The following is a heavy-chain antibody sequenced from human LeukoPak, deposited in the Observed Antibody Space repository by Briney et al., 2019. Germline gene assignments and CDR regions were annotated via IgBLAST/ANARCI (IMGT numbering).Heavy chain of an antibody. J-gene: IGHJ3*02. CDR1: GGSISSYY. CDR3: ARSLTTVTIDDAFDI. Sequence: SETLSLTCTVSGGSISSYYWSWIRQLPGKGLEWIGYIYYSGSTNYNPSLKSRVTISVDTSKNQFSLKLSSVTAADTAVYYCARSLTTVTIDDAFDIWGQGTMVTVSS. CDR2: IYYSGST. D-gene: IGHD4-17*01. V-gene: IGHV4-59*08.